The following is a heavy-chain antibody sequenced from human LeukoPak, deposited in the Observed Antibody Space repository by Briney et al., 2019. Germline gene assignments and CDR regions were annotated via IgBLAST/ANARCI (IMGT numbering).Heavy chain of an antibody. Sequence: ASVKVSCKASGYTFTSYGISWVRQAPGQGLEWMGWISPYNGNTNYAQKLQGRVTMTTDTSTSTTYMELRSLRSDDTAVYYCARDDGYYYDSSGYYELFGMDVWGQGTTVTVSS. J-gene: IGHJ6*02. V-gene: IGHV1-18*01. D-gene: IGHD3-22*01. CDR2: ISPYNGNT. CDR1: GYTFTSYG. CDR3: ARDDGYYYDSSGYYELFGMDV.